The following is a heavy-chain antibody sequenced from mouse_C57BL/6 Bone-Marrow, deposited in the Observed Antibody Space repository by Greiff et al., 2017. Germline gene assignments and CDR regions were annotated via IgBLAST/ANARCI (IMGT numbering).Heavy chain of an antibody. CDR1: GYAFSSSW. J-gene: IGHJ4*01. V-gene: IGHV1-82*01. Sequence: VKLMESGPELVKPGASVKISCKASGYAFSSSWMNWVKQRPGKGLEWIGRIYPGDGDTNYNGKFKGKATLTADKSSSTAYMQLSSLTSEDAAVYFCARLLCHYAMDYWGQGTSVTVSS. CDR2: IYPGDGDT. CDR3: ARLLCHYAMDY. D-gene: IGHD1-1*01.